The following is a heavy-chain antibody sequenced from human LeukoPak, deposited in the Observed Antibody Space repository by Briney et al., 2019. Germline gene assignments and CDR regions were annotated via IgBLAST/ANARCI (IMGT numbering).Heavy chain of an antibody. Sequence: SQTLSLTCTDSGGSISSGSYYWSWIRQPAGKGLEWIGEINHSGSTNYNPSLKSRVTISVDTSKNQFSLKLSSVTAADTAVYYCARVDGGKNAFDIWGQGTMVTVSS. J-gene: IGHJ3*02. CDR2: INHSGST. V-gene: IGHV4-61*09. CDR1: GGSISSGSYY. CDR3: ARVDGGKNAFDI. D-gene: IGHD4-23*01.